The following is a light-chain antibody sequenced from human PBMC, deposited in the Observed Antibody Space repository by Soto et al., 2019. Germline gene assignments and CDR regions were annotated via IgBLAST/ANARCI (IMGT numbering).Light chain of an antibody. Sequence: EIVLTQSPATLSLSPGDRATLSCRASQSVTTSLAWYQHQPGQAPRLLIYDASARAAGVPARFSGSGSGTHFTHTIGSLEPGDFAVYYCQHRSNWPSLTFGGGTKFEIK. CDR3: QHRSNWPSLT. J-gene: IGKJ4*01. CDR2: DAS. V-gene: IGKV3-11*01. CDR1: QSVTTS.